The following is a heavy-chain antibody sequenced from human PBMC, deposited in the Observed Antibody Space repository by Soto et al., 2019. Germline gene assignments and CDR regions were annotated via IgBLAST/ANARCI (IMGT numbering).Heavy chain of an antibody. CDR2: ITTYNGNT. D-gene: IGHD2-15*01. CDR1: VSSFTTYG. Sequence: XSVKGCCXCSVSSFTTYGIRWVRQAPGQGLDWMAWITTYNGNTKYAQDLQGRVTMTTDTSTSTAYMELRSLRSDDTAVYYCARFSGGVYNTYYFYYGMDVWGQGTTVTVSS. V-gene: IGHV1-18*04. CDR3: ARFSGGVYNTYYFYYGMDV. J-gene: IGHJ6*02.